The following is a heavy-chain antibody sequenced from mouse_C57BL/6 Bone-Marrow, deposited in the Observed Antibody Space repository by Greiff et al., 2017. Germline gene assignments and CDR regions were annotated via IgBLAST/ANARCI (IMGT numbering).Heavy chain of an antibody. V-gene: IGHV8-12*01. CDR3: ARSAPKLVFDY. Sequence: QVTLKVSGPGILQSSQTLSLTCSFSGFSLSTSGMGVSWLRQPSGKGLEWLARIYWDDDKRYNPSLKSRLTMSEDTSRNQVFLKISSVDTADTATYYCARSAPKLVFDYWGQGTTLTVSS. CDR1: GFSLSTSGMG. CDR2: IYWDDDK. D-gene: IGHD4-1*01. J-gene: IGHJ2*01.